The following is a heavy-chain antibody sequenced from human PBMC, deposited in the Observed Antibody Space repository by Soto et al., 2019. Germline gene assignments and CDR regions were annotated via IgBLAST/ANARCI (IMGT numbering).Heavy chain of an antibody. CDR2: IYHSGST. CDR1: GGSISSGGYS. CDR3: AGEYYYGMDV. Sequence: SETLSLTCAVSGGSISSGGYSWSWIRQPPGKGLEWIGYIYHSGSTYYNPSLKSRVTISVDRSKNQFSLKLSSVTAADTAVYYCAGEYYYGMDVWGQGTTVTVSS. J-gene: IGHJ6*02. V-gene: IGHV4-30-2*01.